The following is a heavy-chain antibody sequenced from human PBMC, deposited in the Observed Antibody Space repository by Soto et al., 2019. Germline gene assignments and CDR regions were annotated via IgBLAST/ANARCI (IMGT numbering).Heavy chain of an antibody. J-gene: IGHJ4*02. CDR3: ARRYGGNLDY. V-gene: IGHV4-34*01. D-gene: IGHD3-16*01. Sequence: SETLSLTCAVYGGSFSGYYWTWIRQPPGTGLEWIGEINHSGSTNYNPSLKSRVTISVDTSKNQFSLKLTSVTAADTAVYYCARRYGGNLDYWGQGTLVTGSS. CDR1: GGSFSGYY. CDR2: INHSGST.